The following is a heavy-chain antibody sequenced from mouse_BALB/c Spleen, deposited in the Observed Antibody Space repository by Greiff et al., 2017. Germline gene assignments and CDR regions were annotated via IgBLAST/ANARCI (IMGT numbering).Heavy chain of an antibody. CDR3: ARGAMISSWFAY. D-gene: IGHD2-4*01. CDR2: ISDGGSYT. J-gene: IGHJ3*01. Sequence: EVKLMESGGGLVKPGGSLKLSCAASGFTFSDYYMYWVRQTPEKRLEWVATISDGGSYTYYPDSVKGRFTISRDNAKNNLYLQMSSLKSEDTAMYYCARGAMISSWFAYWGQGTLVTVSA. V-gene: IGHV5-4*02. CDR1: GFTFSDYY.